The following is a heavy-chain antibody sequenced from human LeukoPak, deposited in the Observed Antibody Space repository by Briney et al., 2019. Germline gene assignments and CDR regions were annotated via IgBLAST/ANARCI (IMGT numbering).Heavy chain of an antibody. Sequence: GGSLRLSCAASGFTFSSYWMHWVRQAPGKGLVWVSRINSDGSSTSYADSVKGRFTISRDNAKNTLYLQMNSLRAEDTAVYYCASLPGTMVRGVTIDYWGQGTPVTVSS. CDR1: GFTFSSYW. J-gene: IGHJ4*02. V-gene: IGHV3-74*01. D-gene: IGHD3-10*01. CDR2: INSDGSST. CDR3: ASLPGTMVRGVTIDY.